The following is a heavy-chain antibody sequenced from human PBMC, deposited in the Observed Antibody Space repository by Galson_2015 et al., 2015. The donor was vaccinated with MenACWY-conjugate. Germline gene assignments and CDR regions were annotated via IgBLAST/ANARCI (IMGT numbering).Heavy chain of an antibody. CDR3: ARDYGVDNYYDSSGYYST. V-gene: IGHV3-48*01. CDR2: ISSSSSTI. J-gene: IGHJ5*02. Sequence: SLRLSCAASGFTFSSYSMNWVRQAPGKGLEWVSYISSSSSTIYYADSVKGRFTISRDNAKNSLYLQMNSLRAEDTAVYYCARDYGVDNYYDSSGYYSTWGQGTLVTVSS. D-gene: IGHD3-22*01. CDR1: GFTFSSYS.